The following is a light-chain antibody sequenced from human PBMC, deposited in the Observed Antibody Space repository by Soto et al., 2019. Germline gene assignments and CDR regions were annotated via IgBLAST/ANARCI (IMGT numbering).Light chain of an antibody. Sequence: EIVLTQSPGTLSLSPGERATLSCRASQSVSSNYLAWYQQKPGQTPKVLIYRASTRATGIPDRFSGSGSGTDFTLTISRLEAEDFAVYYCQQHGRSPLTFGGGTKVDI. CDR3: QQHGRSPLT. V-gene: IGKV3-20*01. CDR1: QSVSSNY. J-gene: IGKJ4*01. CDR2: RAS.